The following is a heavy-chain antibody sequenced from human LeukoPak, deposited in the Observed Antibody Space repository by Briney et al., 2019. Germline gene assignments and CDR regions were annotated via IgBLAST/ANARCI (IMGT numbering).Heavy chain of an antibody. D-gene: IGHD6-13*01. CDR3: ARDESSGWSFDY. Sequence: ASVKVSCKASGYTFTGYYMHWVRQAPGQGLEWMGWINPNSGGTNYAQKFQGRVTMTRDTSISTAYMELSRLRSDDTAVYYCARDESSGWSFDYWGQGTLVTVSS. CDR1: GYTFTGYY. V-gene: IGHV1-2*02. CDR2: INPNSGGT. J-gene: IGHJ4*02.